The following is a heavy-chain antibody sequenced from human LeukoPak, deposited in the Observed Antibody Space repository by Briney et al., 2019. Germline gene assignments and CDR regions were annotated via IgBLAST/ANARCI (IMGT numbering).Heavy chain of an antibody. Sequence: GGSLRLSCAASGFTFSSYSMNWVRQAPGKGLEWVSYISSSGNTTYHADSVKGRFTISRDNAKNSLYLQMSSLRAEDTAVYYCARDGGSSWYFDYWGQGTLVTVSS. V-gene: IGHV3-48*04. CDR2: ISSSGNTT. CDR3: ARDGGSSWYFDY. D-gene: IGHD6-13*01. J-gene: IGHJ4*02. CDR1: GFTFSSYS.